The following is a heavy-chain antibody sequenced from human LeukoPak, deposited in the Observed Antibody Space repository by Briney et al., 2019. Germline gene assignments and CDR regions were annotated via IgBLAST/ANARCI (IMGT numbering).Heavy chain of an antibody. Sequence: GASVKVSCKASGGTFSSYAISWVRQAPGQGLGWMGGIIPIFGTANYAQKFQGRVTITTDESTSTAYMELSSLRSEDTAVYYCARGGANWGFVDYWGQGTLVTVSS. CDR1: GGTFSSYA. D-gene: IGHD7-27*01. CDR2: IIPIFGTA. V-gene: IGHV1-69*05. CDR3: ARGGANWGFVDY. J-gene: IGHJ4*02.